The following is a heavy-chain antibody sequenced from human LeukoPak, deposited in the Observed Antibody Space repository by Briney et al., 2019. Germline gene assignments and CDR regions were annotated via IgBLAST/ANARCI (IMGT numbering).Heavy chain of an antibody. J-gene: IGHJ6*02. Sequence: SGGSLRLSCAASGFTFSSYGMHWVRQAPGKGLEWVAFIRYDGSNKNYADSVKGRFTISRDNSKNTLYLQMNSLRAEDTAVYYCAKDDSSGYYPFYYYYGMDVWGQGTTVTVSS. CDR2: IRYDGSNK. CDR3: AKDDSSGYYPFYYYYGMDV. V-gene: IGHV3-30*02. CDR1: GFTFSSYG. D-gene: IGHD3-22*01.